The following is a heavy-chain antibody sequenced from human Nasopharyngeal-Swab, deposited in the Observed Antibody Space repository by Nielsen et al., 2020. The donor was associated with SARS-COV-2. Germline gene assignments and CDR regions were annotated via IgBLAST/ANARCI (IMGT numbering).Heavy chain of an antibody. D-gene: IGHD2-15*01. CDR1: GGSISSYY. V-gene: IGHV4-59*12. Sequence: SETLSLTCTVSGGSISSYYWSWIRQPPGKGLEWIGYIYYSGSTNYNPSLKSRVTISVDKSKNQFSLKLSSVTAADTAVYFCARDLRSGGSYDYWGQGTLVTVSS. J-gene: IGHJ4*02. CDR2: IYYSGST. CDR3: ARDLRSGGSYDY.